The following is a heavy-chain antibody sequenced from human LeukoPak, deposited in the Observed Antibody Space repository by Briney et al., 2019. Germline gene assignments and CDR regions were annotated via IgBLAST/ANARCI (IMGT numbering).Heavy chain of an antibody. Sequence: PGGSLRLSCAASGFTFSSYGMHWVRQAPGKGLEWVAVISYDGSNKYYADSVKGRFTISRDNSKNTLYLQMNSLKTEDTAVYYCAKSPGSVIFRGDYWGQGTLVTVSS. V-gene: IGHV3-30*18. CDR3: AKSPGSVIFRGDY. CDR1: GFTFSSYG. J-gene: IGHJ4*02. D-gene: IGHD5/OR15-5a*01. CDR2: ISYDGSNK.